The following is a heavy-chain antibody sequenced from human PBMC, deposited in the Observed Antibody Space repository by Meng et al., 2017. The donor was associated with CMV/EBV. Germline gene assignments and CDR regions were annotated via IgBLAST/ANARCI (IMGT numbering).Heavy chain of an antibody. CDR1: GYSFTSYW. V-gene: IGHV5-51*01. D-gene: IGHD3-22*01. CDR3: ARYSNYYDSSGYYYANAFDI. Sequence: GESLKISCKGSGYSFTSYWIGWVRQMPGKGLEWMGIIYPGDSDTRYSPSFQGQVTISADKSISTAYLQWSSLKASDTAMYYCARYSNYYDSSGYYYANAFDIWGQGTMVTVSS. CDR2: IYPGDSDT. J-gene: IGHJ3*02.